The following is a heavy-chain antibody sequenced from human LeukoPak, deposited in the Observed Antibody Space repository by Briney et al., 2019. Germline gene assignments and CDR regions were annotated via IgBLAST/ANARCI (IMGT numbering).Heavy chain of an antibody. Sequence: PGRSLRLSCAASGFSFSSYSAHWVRQAPGKGLEWVALISYDGSNRYYSDSVKGRSTISRDNSKSTLYLQLNSLRVEDTAVYYCARVGRMWQPLGYYFDYWGQGTLVTVSS. D-gene: IGHD5-12*01. V-gene: IGHV3-30*01. J-gene: IGHJ4*02. CDR3: ARVGRMWQPLGYYFDY. CDR2: ISYDGSNR. CDR1: GFSFSSYS.